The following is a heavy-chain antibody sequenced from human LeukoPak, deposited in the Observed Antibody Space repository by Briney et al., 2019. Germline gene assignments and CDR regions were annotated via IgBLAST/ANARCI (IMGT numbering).Heavy chain of an antibody. V-gene: IGHV5-10-1*01. CDR2: IDPSDSYT. J-gene: IGHJ5*02. CDR1: GYSFTSYW. CDR3: ARGGKSAYGWFDP. Sequence: GESLKISCQGSGYSFTSYWIGWVRQMPGKGLEWMGTIDPSDSYTNYSPSFQGHVTISADKSISTAYLQWSSLKASDTAMYYCARGGKSAYGWFDPWGQGTLVTVSS. D-gene: IGHD5-12*01.